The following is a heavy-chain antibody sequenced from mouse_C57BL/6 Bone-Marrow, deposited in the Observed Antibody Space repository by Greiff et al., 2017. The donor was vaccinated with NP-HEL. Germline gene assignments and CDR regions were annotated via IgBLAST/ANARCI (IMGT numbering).Heavy chain of an antibody. CDR1: GFTFSDYG. CDR2: ISNLAYSI. Sequence: EVPRVESGGGLVQPGGSLKLSCAASGFTFSDYGMAWVRQAPRTGPEWVAFISNLAYSIYYADTVTGRFPISRENAKNTLYLEMSSLRSEDTAMYYCARRVGNFYFDYWCQGTALTVSS. D-gene: IGHD2-1*01. V-gene: IGHV5-15*01. J-gene: IGHJ2*01. CDR3: ARRVGNFYFDY.